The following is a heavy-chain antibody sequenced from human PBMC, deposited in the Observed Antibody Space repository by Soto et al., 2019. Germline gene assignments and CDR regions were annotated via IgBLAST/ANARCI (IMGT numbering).Heavy chain of an antibody. J-gene: IGHJ4*02. CDR1: GFTFSSYS. V-gene: IGHV3-21*01. D-gene: IGHD3-3*01. CDR3: ARDFWSGYYDY. Sequence: ESLKISCAASGFTFSSYSMNWVRQAPGKGLEWVSSISSSSSYIYYADSVRGRFTISRDNAKNSLYLQMNSLRAEDTAVYYCARDFWSGYYDYWGQGTLVTVSS. CDR2: ISSSSSYI.